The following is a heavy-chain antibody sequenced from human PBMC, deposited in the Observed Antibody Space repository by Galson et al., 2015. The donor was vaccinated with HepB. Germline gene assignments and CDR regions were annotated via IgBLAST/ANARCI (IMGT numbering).Heavy chain of an antibody. V-gene: IGHV6-1*01. CDR1: GDSVSSNSAA. D-gene: IGHD6-19*01. J-gene: IGHJ2*01. CDR2: TYYRSKWYN. Sequence: CAISGDSVSSNSAAWNWIRQSPSRGLEWLGRTYYRSKWYNDYAVSVKSRITINPDTSKNQFSLQLNSVTPEDTAVYYCAREPAVAGTDPYWYFDLWGRGTLVTVSS. CDR3: AREPAVAGTDPYWYFDL.